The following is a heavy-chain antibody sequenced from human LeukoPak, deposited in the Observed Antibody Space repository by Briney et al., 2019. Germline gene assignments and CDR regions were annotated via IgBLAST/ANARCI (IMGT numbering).Heavy chain of an antibody. D-gene: IGHD3-3*01. CDR3: ASLEDYYYYMDV. CDR1: GFTFSSYS. J-gene: IGHJ6*03. CDR2: ISSSSSYI. V-gene: IGHV3-21*01. Sequence: TPGGSLRLSCAASGFTFSSYSMSWVRQAPGKGLEWVSSISSSSSYIYYADSVKGRFTISRDNAKNSLYLQMNSLRAEDTAVYYCASLEDYYYYMDVWGKGTTVTVSS.